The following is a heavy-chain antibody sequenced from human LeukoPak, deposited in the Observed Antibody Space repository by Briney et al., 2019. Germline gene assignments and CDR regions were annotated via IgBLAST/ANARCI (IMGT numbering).Heavy chain of an antibody. CDR1: GFRFGGFS. CDR3: ARGDCSGGSCYLSLTAIDY. J-gene: IGHJ4*02. D-gene: IGHD2-15*01. CDR2: IGASSNTI. Sequence: GGSRRFSCEAPGFRFGGFSMNGVGRAPGKGRGWVSYIGASSNTIYYADSVKGRFTISRDNAKNSLYLQMNSLRAEDTAVYYCARGDCSGGSCYLSLTAIDYWGQGTLVTVSS. V-gene: IGHV3-48*01.